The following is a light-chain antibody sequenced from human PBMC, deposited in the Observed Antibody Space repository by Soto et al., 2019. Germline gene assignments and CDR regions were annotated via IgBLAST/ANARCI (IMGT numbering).Light chain of an antibody. CDR1: SSDVGAYNY. CDR3: CSYAGRCTFV. V-gene: IGLV2-11*01. Sequence: QSVLTQPRSVSGSPGQSVTISCTGTSSDVGAYNYVSWYQQHPGKAPKLMVYDVSKWPSGVPDRFSGSKSGNTASLAISGLQAEDEADYYCCSYAGRCTFVFGTGTKVTVL. J-gene: IGLJ1*01. CDR2: DVS.